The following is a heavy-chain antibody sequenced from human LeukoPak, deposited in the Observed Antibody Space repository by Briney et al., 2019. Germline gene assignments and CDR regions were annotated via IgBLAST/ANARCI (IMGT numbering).Heavy chain of an antibody. CDR1: GFIASSNY. Sequence: PGGSLRLSCTASGFIASSNYMSWVRQAPGKGLEWVSLIYNGGSTYYADSVMGRSTISRDKSNNTLYLQMNSLRAEDTAVYYCATGGRSGVAFESWGQGTLVTVSS. CDR3: ATGGRSGVAFES. V-gene: IGHV3-53*01. CDR2: IYNGGST. J-gene: IGHJ4*02. D-gene: IGHD2-15*01.